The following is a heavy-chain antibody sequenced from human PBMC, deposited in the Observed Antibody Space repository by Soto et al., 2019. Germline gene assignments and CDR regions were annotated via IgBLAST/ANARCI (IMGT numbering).Heavy chain of an antibody. CDR1: VGSFSSYA. Sequence: GXSVKVSCKASVGSFSSYAISWVRQAPGQGLEWMGGIIPIFGTANYAQKFQGRVTITADESTSTAYMELSSLRSEDTAVYYCARELETGTILFNNYYYGMDVWGQGTTVTVSS. D-gene: IGHD1-7*01. CDR2: IIPIFGTA. V-gene: IGHV1-69*13. CDR3: ARELETGTILFNNYYYGMDV. J-gene: IGHJ6*02.